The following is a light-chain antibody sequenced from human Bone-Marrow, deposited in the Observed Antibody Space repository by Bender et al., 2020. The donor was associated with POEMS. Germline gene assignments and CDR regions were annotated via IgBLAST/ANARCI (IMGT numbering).Light chain of an antibody. J-gene: IGLJ1*01. CDR3: CSYAGSSYV. CDR2: DVN. V-gene: IGLV2-11*01. Sequence: QSALTQPRSVSGSPGQSVTISCTGTSSDVGHYNYVSWYQQHPGKVPKLMIYDVNKRPSGVPDRFSASKSGNTASLTISGLQAEDEADYYCCSYAGSSYVFGIGTTVTVL. CDR1: SSDVGHYNY.